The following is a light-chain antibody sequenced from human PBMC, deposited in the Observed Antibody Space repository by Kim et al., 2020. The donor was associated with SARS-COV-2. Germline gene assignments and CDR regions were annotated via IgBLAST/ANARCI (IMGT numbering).Light chain of an antibody. V-gene: IGLV3-1*01. J-gene: IGLJ3*02. Sequence: VSQEPTASQACAGDKLVDKYVCWYQQKPGQSPMRVIYEDSRRPSGIPERFLGSNSGNTATLTISGTQAMDEADYYCQAWDSSTGVFGGGTQLTVL. CDR2: EDS. CDR3: QAWDSSTGV. CDR1: KLVDKY.